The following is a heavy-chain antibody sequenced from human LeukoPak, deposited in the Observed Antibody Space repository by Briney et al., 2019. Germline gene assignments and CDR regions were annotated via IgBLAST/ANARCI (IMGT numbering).Heavy chain of an antibody. V-gene: IGHV3-30*04. CDR3: ARGGPYSSSSGPFDY. D-gene: IGHD6-6*01. CDR1: GFTFSSYA. J-gene: IGHJ4*02. Sequence: PGGSLRLSCAASGFTFSSYAMHWVRQAPGKGLEWVAVISYDGSNKYYADSVKGRFTISRDNSKNTLYLQMNSLRAEDTAVYYCARGGPYSSSSGPFDYWGQGTLVTVSS. CDR2: ISYDGSNK.